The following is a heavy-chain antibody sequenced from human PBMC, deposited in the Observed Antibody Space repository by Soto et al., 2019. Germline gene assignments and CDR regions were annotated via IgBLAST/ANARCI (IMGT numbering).Heavy chain of an antibody. Sequence: PGGSLRLSCAASGFTFSSYGMHWVRQAPGKGLEWVAVISYDGSNKYYADSVKGRFTISRDNSKNTLYLQMNSLRAEDTAVYYCAKAQPEPAYGFWSGYYPSLSYNWFDPWGQGTLVTVSS. CDR1: GFTFSSYG. CDR3: AKAQPEPAYGFWSGYYPSLSYNWFDP. V-gene: IGHV3-30*18. CDR2: ISYDGSNK. D-gene: IGHD3-3*01. J-gene: IGHJ5*02.